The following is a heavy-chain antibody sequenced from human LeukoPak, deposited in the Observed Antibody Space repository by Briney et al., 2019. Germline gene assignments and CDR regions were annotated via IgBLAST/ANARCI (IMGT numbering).Heavy chain of an antibody. CDR2: ISSSSSYT. CDR3: ARATVRFGELSNFDY. Sequence: LSLTCAVYGGSFSGYYMSWIRQAPGKGLEWVSYISSSSSYTNYADSVKGRFTISRDNAKNSLYLQMNSLRAEDTAVYYCARATVRFGELSNFDYWGQGTLVTVSS. D-gene: IGHD3-10*01. CDR1: GGSFSGYY. V-gene: IGHV3-11*06. J-gene: IGHJ4*02.